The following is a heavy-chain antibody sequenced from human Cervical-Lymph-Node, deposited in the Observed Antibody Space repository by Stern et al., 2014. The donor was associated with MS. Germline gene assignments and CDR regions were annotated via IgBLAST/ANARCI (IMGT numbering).Heavy chain of an antibody. J-gene: IGHJ3*02. CDR3: ARAIRYNWNDLNAFDI. CDR2: ISPVLDTT. CDR1: GGTFGTYA. D-gene: IGHD1-1*01. Sequence: QVQLMQSGAEMKKPGSSVKVSCRASGGTFGTYAVGWLRLAPGQGLEWMGRISPVLDTTVSAQKFQGRVTITADKSTGTVFLELGSLTSDDTAVYYCARAIRYNWNDLNAFDIWGQGTMVAVSS. V-gene: IGHV1-69*04.